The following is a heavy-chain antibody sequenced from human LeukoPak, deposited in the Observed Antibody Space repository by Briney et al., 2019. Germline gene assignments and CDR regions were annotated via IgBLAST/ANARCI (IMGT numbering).Heavy chain of an antibody. Sequence: SETLSLTCTVFGASITNYYWNWIRQPAGKGLEWIGRIYTNGNTKYNPSLNSRVTMSVDTSKNQFSLRLSSVTAADTAVYYCARGGVPGAGNWFDPWGQGTLVTVSS. CDR3: ARGGVPGAGNWFDP. CDR1: GASITNYY. V-gene: IGHV4-4*07. D-gene: IGHD2-2*01. CDR2: IYTNGNT. J-gene: IGHJ5*02.